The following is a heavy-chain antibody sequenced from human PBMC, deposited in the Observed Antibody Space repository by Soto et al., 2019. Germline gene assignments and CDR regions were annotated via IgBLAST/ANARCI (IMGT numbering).Heavy chain of an antibody. D-gene: IGHD3-16*01. CDR3: ARGNPFNYAGFDV. V-gene: IGHV1-8*01. Sequence: DLEQSGAEVKRPGASVKVSCKASGYTFSDFDINWLRPASGQGPEWMGWMNAKSGDTFFAQRFQGKFNMTWDTSLSTAYMEVGSLTSDDTAMYYCARGNPFNYAGFDVWGQGTTVAVSS. CDR1: GYTFSDFD. CDR2: MNAKSGDT. J-gene: IGHJ6*02.